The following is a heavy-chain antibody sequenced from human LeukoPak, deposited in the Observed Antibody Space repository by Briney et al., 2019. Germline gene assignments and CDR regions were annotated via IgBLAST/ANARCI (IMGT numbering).Heavy chain of an antibody. Sequence: SETLSLTCVVSGGSLSTHHWSWIRQSPGRGLEWIGYISDSGSTNYNPSLKSRVTISVDTSKNQFSLKLSSVTPVDTAVYYCARAARGGDSGWYFDLWGRGTLVTVSS. D-gene: IGHD3-16*01. CDR1: GGSLSTHH. J-gene: IGHJ2*01. CDR3: ARAARGGDSGWYFDL. V-gene: IGHV4-59*11. CDR2: ISDSGST.